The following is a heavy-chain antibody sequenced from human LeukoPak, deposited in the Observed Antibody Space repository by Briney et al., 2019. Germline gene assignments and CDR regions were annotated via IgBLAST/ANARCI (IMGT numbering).Heavy chain of an antibody. V-gene: IGHV1-2*02. CDR3: ARDQRGYAMTRY. Sequence: ASVKVSCKASGYTFTGYYMHWVRQAPGQGLEWVGWINPNSGGTNYAQKFQGRVTMTRDTSISTAYMELSRLRSDDTAVYYCARDQRGYAMTRYWGQGTLVTVSS. D-gene: IGHD5-12*01. J-gene: IGHJ4*02. CDR2: INPNSGGT. CDR1: GYTFTGYY.